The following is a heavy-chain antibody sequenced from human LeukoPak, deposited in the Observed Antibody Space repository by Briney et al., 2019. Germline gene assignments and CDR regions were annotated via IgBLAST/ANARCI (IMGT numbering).Heavy chain of an antibody. Sequence: PSETLSLTCSVSGGSVSGGDYFWSWIRQPPGKGLEWIGHIYYSGGTYYNPSLKSRVTISVDTSKNQFSLKLSSVTAADTAVYYCARVCSNTSCLLDYWGQGTLVTVSS. CDR1: GGSVSGGDYF. J-gene: IGHJ4*02. CDR2: IYYSGGT. D-gene: IGHD2-2*01. V-gene: IGHV4-30-4*01. CDR3: ARVCSNTSCLLDY.